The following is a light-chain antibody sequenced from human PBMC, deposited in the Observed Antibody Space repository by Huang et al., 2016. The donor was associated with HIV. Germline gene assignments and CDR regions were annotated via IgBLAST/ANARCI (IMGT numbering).Light chain of an antibody. J-gene: IGKJ4*01. V-gene: IGKV3-20*01. CDR2: GAS. CDR1: QSVTSAY. CDR3: QQYGSSPLT. Sequence: EVVLTQSPGTLSLSPGERATLSCRASQSVTSAYLAWYQQKPGQAPRLLIHGASNRATGIPDRFSGSGSGTHFTLTISRLEPEDFAVYYCQQYGSSPLTFGGGTKVEI.